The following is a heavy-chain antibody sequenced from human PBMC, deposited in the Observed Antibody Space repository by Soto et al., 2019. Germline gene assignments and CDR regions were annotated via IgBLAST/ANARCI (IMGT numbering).Heavy chain of an antibody. Sequence: NPSETLSLTCTVSGASINRGSFHWVWIRQPPGKGLEWIGSIYHSGSTYYNSSLKSRVTISLDTSKNQFSLKLNSVTAADTAVYFCARRSWGSGGMGVWGRGTTVTVSS. CDR3: ARRSWGSGGMGV. J-gene: IGHJ6*02. CDR2: IYHSGST. CDR1: GASINRGSFH. D-gene: IGHD7-27*01. V-gene: IGHV4-39*01.